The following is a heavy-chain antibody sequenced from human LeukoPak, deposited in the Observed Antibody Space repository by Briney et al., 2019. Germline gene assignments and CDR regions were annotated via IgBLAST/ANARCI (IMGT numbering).Heavy chain of an antibody. Sequence: ASVKVSCKASGYTFSGFYIHWVRQAPGQGLEWMGWISPNSGVTNYAQKFQGRVTMTRDTSISTAYMELSRLRSDDTAVYYCARDFRAAMVSDWFDPWGQGTLVTVSS. CDR2: ISPNSGVT. V-gene: IGHV1-2*02. D-gene: IGHD5-18*01. CDR1: GYTFSGFY. J-gene: IGHJ5*02. CDR3: ARDFRAAMVSDWFDP.